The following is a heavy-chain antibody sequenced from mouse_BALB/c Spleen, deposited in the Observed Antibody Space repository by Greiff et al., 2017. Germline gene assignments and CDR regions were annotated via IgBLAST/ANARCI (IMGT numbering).Heavy chain of an antibody. Sequence: EVKLVESGGGLVQPGGSLKLSCAASGFTFSSYTMSWVRQTPEKRLEWVAYISNGGGSTYYPDTVKGRFTISRDNAKNTLYLQMSSLKSEDTAMYYCARHIPSGTLYAMDYWGQGTSVTVSS. J-gene: IGHJ4*01. V-gene: IGHV5-12-2*01. CDR3: ARHIPSGTLYAMDY. CDR2: ISNGGGST. D-gene: IGHD3-1*01. CDR1: GFTFSSYT.